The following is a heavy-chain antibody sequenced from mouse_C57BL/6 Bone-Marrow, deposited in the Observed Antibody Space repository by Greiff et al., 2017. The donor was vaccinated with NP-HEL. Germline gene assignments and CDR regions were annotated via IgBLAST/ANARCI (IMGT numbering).Heavy chain of an antibody. J-gene: IGHJ3*01. Sequence: VQLKESGPVLVKPGASVKMSCKASGYTFTDYYMNWVKQSHGKSLEWIGVINPYNGGTSYNQKFKGKATLTVDKSSSTAYMELNSLTSEDSAVYYCARDALIAYWGQGTLVTVSA. CDR3: ARDALIAY. CDR2: INPYNGGT. CDR1: GYTFTDYY. V-gene: IGHV1-19*01.